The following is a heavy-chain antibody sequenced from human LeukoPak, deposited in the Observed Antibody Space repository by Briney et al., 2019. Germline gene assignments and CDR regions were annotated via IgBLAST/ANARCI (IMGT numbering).Heavy chain of an antibody. CDR2: MYTSGST. CDR3: VRQRIAEAADYFDY. CDR1: GGSISSYY. V-gene: IGHV4-4*07. Sequence: PSETLSLTCTVSGGSISSYYWSWIRQPAGKGLEWIGRMYTSGSTNYNPSLKRRVTMSVDTSKNQFSLKLRSVTAADTAVYYCVRQRIAEAADYFDYWGQGTLVTVSA. D-gene: IGHD6-13*01. J-gene: IGHJ4*02.